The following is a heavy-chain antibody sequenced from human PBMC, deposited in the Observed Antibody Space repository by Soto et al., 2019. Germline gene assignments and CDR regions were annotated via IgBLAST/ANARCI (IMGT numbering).Heavy chain of an antibody. Sequence: QVQLQESGPGLVKPSQTLSLTCTVSGGSISSGDYYWSWIRQPPGKGLEWIGYIYYSGSTYYNPSLKSRVTISVDTSKNQFSLKLSSVTAADTAVYYCARSGFWSGYPYNWFDPWGQGTLVTVSS. CDR1: GGSISSGDYY. V-gene: IGHV4-30-4*01. CDR2: IYYSGST. D-gene: IGHD3-3*01. J-gene: IGHJ5*02. CDR3: ARSGFWSGYPYNWFDP.